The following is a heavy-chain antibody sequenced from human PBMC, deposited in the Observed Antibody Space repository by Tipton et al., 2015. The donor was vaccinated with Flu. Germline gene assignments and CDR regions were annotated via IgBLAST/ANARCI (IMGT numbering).Heavy chain of an antibody. V-gene: IGHV4-39*07. CDR2: IYYSGCT. CDR3: ARVPREYDYVWGSYRYINWFDP. Sequence: TLSLTCTVSGGSISSSSYYWGWIRQTPGKGLEWIGSIYYSGCTYYNPSLKSRVTISVDTSKNQFSLTLSSVTAADTAVYYCARVPREYDYVWGSYRYINWFDPWGQGTLVTVSS. J-gene: IGHJ5*02. CDR1: GGSISSSSYY. D-gene: IGHD3-16*02.